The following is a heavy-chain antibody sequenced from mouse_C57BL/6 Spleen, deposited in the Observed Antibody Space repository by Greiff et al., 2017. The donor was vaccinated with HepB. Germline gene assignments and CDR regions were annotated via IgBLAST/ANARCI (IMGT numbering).Heavy chain of an antibody. V-gene: IGHV1-81*01. Sequence: VKLQESGAELARPGASVKLSCKASGYTFTSYGISWVKQRTGQGLEWIGEIYPRSGNTYYNEKFKGKATLTADKSSSTAYMELRSLTSEDSAVYFCARYYYGSSLLYAMDYWGQGTSVTVSS. D-gene: IGHD1-1*01. J-gene: IGHJ4*01. CDR2: IYPRSGNT. CDR3: ARYYYGSSLLYAMDY. CDR1: GYTFTSYG.